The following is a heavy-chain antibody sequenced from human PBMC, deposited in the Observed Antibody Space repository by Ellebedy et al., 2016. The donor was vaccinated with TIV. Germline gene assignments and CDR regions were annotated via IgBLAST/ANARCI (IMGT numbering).Heavy chain of an antibody. D-gene: IGHD3-10*01. CDR1: GYTFTSYA. CDR3: ARDRGYYYGSGSYYFDY. Sequence: ASVKVSXXASGYTFTSYAMHWVRQAPGQRLEWMGWINAGNGNTKYSQKFQGRVTITRDTSASTAYMELSSLRSEDTAVYYCARDRGYYYGSGSYYFDYWGQGTLVTVSS. CDR2: INAGNGNT. V-gene: IGHV1-3*01. J-gene: IGHJ4*02.